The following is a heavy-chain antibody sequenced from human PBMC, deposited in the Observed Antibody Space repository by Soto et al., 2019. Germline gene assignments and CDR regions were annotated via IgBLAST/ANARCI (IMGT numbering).Heavy chain of an antibody. V-gene: IGHV1-46*03. Sequence: GASVKVPCKASGYTFTSYYMHWVRQAPGQGLEWMGIINPSGGSTSYAQKFQGRVTMTRDTSITTAYMELTRLRADDTAFYFCATSSDWSPLLDYWGQGTLVTVSS. CDR1: GYTFTSYY. D-gene: IGHD6-19*01. CDR3: ATSSDWSPLLDY. J-gene: IGHJ4*02. CDR2: INPSGGST.